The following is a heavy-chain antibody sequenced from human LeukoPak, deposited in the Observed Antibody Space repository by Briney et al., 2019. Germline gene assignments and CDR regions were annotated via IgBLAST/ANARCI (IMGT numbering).Heavy chain of an antibody. D-gene: IGHD5-12*01. J-gene: IGHJ4*02. CDR3: VGGYDQGFFDY. Sequence: GGSLRLSCAASGFTFSDYYMSWIRQAPGKGLEWVSYTSSSGSTIYYADSVKGRFTISRDNAKNSLYLQMNSLRAEDTAVYYCVGGYDQGFFDYWGQGTLVTVSS. CDR1: GFTFSDYY. V-gene: IGHV3-11*01. CDR2: TSSSGSTI.